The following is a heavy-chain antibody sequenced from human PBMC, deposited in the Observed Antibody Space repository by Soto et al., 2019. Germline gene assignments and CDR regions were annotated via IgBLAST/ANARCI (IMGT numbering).Heavy chain of an antibody. V-gene: IGHV1-69*13. D-gene: IGHD3-22*01. CDR1: GGTFSSYA. CDR3: ARDSYDSSGSGRYGMDV. J-gene: IGHJ6*02. Sequence: ASVKVSCKASGGTFSSYAISWVRQAPGQGLEWMGGIIPIFGTANYAQKFQGRVTIIADESTSTAYIELSSLRSEDTAVYYCARDSYDSSGSGRYGMDVWGQGTTLTVSS. CDR2: IIPIFGTA.